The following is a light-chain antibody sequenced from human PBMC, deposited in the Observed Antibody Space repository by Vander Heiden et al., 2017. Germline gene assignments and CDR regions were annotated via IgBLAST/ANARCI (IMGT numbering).Light chain of an antibody. Sequence: DIVMTQSPDSLAVSLGERATINCKSSQSVLSSSNNKNYLTWFQQKPGQPPKLLIYWASTRESGVPDRFSGSGSGTDFTLTISSLQAEDVAVYYCQQYYNIPRTFGQGTKVE. CDR1: QSVLSSSNNKNY. J-gene: IGKJ1*01. V-gene: IGKV4-1*01. CDR3: QQYYNIPRT. CDR2: WAS.